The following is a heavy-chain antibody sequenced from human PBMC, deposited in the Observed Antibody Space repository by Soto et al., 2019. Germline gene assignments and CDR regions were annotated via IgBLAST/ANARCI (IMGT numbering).Heavy chain of an antibody. CDR1: GFTFSSYW. D-gene: IGHD6-6*01. Sequence: EVQLVESGGGLVQPGGSLRLSCAASGFTFSSYWMSWVRQAPGRGREWVANKKQDGSEKYYVDSVKGRFTISRDNAKNSLYLQMNSLRAEDTAVYYCARDRKKQLVWDYYYGMDVWGQXXT. J-gene: IGHJ6*02. CDR3: ARDRKKQLVWDYYYGMDV. V-gene: IGHV3-7*03. CDR2: KKQDGSEK.